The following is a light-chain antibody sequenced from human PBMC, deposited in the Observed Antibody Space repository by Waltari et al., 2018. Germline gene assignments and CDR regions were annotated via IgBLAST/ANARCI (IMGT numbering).Light chain of an antibody. Sequence: QSALTQPASVSGSPGQSITISCTGTSSDVGGYNYVSWYQQHPGKAPTLMIYDVSNRPSGVSNRCSGSKSGNTASLTISGLQAEDEADYYCSSYTSSSTLVVFGGGTKLTVL. CDR2: DVS. J-gene: IGLJ2*01. CDR3: SSYTSSSTLVV. CDR1: SSDVGGYNY. V-gene: IGLV2-14*03.